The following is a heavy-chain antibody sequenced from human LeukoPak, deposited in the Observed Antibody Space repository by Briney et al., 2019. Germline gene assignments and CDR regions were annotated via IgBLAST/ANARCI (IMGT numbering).Heavy chain of an antibody. CDR1: GYTFTGYY. Sequence: VKVSCKASGYTFTGYYMHWVRQAPGQGLEWMGWINPNSGGTNYAQKFQGRVTMTRDTSISTAYMELSRLRSDDTAVYYCARDQGLWKGSGSYYPDYWGQGTLVTVSS. CDR3: ARDQGLWKGSGSYYPDY. CDR2: INPNSGGT. J-gene: IGHJ4*02. D-gene: IGHD3-10*01. V-gene: IGHV1-2*02.